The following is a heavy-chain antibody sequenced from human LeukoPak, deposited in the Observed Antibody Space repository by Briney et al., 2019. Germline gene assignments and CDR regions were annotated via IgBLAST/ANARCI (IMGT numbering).Heavy chain of an antibody. CDR3: ARDPRIVVVVAATGGWFDP. V-gene: IGHV1-18*01. CDR2: ISAYNGNT. D-gene: IGHD2-15*01. J-gene: IGHJ5*02. CDR1: GYTFTSYG. Sequence: ASVKVSCKASGYTFTSYGISWVRQAPGQGLEWMGWISAYNGNTNHAQKLQGRVTMTTDTSTSTAYMELRSLRSDDTAVYYCARDPRIVVVVAATGGWFDPWGQGTLVTVSS.